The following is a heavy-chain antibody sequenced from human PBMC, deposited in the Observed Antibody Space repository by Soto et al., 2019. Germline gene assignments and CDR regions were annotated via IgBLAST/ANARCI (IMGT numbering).Heavy chain of an antibody. Sequence: AAVKVSCKASCYTFTSYGISLFRQAPGQWLEWMGWISAYNGNTNYAQKLQGRVTMTTDTSTSTAYMELRSLRSDDTAVYYCARLIFSYYMDVWGKGTTVTVSS. CDR3: ARLIFSYYMDV. V-gene: IGHV1-18*01. CDR1: CYTFTSYG. J-gene: IGHJ6*03. CDR2: ISAYNGNT. D-gene: IGHD3-9*01.